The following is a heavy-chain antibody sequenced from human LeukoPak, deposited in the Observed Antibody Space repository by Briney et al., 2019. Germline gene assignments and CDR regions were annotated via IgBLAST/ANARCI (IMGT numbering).Heavy chain of an antibody. CDR2: ISGSRGSP. Sequence: SSISGSRGSPYYAHSVHRRFTISRDNSNNTLYLQMNSLRAEDTAVYYCAKLGSYYTFFDYWGQGTLVTVSS. CDR3: AKLGSYYTFFDY. J-gene: IGHJ4*02. V-gene: IGHV3-23*01. D-gene: IGHD3-10*01.